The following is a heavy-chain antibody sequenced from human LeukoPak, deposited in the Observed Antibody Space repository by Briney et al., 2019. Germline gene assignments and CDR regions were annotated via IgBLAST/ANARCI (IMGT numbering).Heavy chain of an antibody. D-gene: IGHD6-19*01. CDR1: GFTFSSYS. CDR2: ISSSSSYI. CDR3: ARDSSDFYRVSDY. J-gene: IGHJ4*02. V-gene: IGHV3-21*04. Sequence: GGSLRLSCAASGFTFSSYSMNWVRQAPGKGLEWVSSISSSSSYIYYADSVKGRFTISRDNAKNSLYLQMNSLRAEDTAVYFCARDSSDFYRVSDYWGQGTLVTVSS.